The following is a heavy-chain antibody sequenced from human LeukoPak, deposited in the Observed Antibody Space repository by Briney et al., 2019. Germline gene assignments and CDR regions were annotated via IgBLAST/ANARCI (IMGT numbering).Heavy chain of an antibody. Sequence: GRSLRLSCAASGFTFSSYGMHWVRQAPGKGLEWVAVIWYDGSNKYYADSVKGRFTISRDNSKNTLYLQMNSLRAEDTAVYYCARDRAYSSGWYRLTRAGYGMDVWGQGTTVTVSS. V-gene: IGHV3-33*01. CDR2: IWYDGSNK. CDR1: GFTFSSYG. J-gene: IGHJ6*02. D-gene: IGHD6-19*01. CDR3: ARDRAYSSGWYRLTRAGYGMDV.